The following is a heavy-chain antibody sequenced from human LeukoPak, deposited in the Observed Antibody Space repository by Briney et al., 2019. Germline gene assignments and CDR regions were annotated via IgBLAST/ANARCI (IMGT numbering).Heavy chain of an antibody. CDR3: ARGVTTATYFDY. Sequence: PGGSLRLSCAASGFTFSSYAMSWVRQAPGKGLEWVANIKQDGSDKYYVDSVKGRFTVSKDNTKNSLYLQMNTLRAEDTAVYYCARGVTTATYFDYWGQGTLVTVSS. D-gene: IGHD4-17*01. CDR1: GFTFSSYA. V-gene: IGHV3-7*01. CDR2: IKQDGSDK. J-gene: IGHJ4*02.